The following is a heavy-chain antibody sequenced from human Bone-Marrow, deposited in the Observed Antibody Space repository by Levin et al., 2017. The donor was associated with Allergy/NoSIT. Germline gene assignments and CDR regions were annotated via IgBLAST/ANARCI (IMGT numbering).Heavy chain of an antibody. D-gene: IGHD3-10*01. J-gene: IGHJ5*02. CDR3: AHRSYYDSGKPFDR. Sequence: SGPTLVKPTQTLTLTCTFSGFSLSTSGEGVGWIRQPPGKALEWLALIYWDDDKHYNPSLNSRLIITKDTSNNQVILKVTNMDPMDTATYYCAHRSYYDSGKPFDRWGQGTLVTVSS. CDR1: GFSLSTSGEG. V-gene: IGHV2-5*02. CDR2: IYWDDDK.